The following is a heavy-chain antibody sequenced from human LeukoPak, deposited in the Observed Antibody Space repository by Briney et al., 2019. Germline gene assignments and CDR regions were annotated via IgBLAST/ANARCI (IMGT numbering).Heavy chain of an antibody. CDR3: AMSSVSRYDAFDI. V-gene: IGHV4-34*01. D-gene: IGHD1-26*01. CDR2: INHSGST. Sequence: PSETLSLTCAVYGGSFSGYYWSWIRQPPGKGLEWIGEINHSGSTNYNPSLESRVTISVDTSKNQFSLKLSSVTAADTAVYYCAMSSVSRYDAFDIWGQGTMVTVSS. J-gene: IGHJ3*02. CDR1: GGSFSGYY.